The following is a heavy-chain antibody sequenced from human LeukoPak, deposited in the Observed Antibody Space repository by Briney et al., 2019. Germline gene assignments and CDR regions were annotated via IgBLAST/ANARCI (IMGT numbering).Heavy chain of an antibody. CDR1: GGSFSGYY. V-gene: IGHV4-34*01. CDR3: ARLDYYGSGSRRKLDY. CDR2: INHSGST. D-gene: IGHD3-10*01. Sequence: SETLSLTCAVYGGSFSGYYWSWIRQPPGKGLEWIGEINHSGSTNYNPSLKSRVTISVDTSKNQFSLKLSSVTAADTAVNYCARLDYYGSGSRRKLDYWGQGTLVTVSS. J-gene: IGHJ4*02.